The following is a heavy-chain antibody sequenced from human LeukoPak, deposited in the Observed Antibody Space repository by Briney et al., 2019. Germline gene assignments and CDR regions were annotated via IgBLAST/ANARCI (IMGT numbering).Heavy chain of an antibody. V-gene: IGHV4-61*05. CDR3: ARGQHGSYGLGDY. J-gene: IGHJ4*02. CDR1: GGSISSSSYY. CDR2: IYYSGST. D-gene: IGHD1-26*01. Sequence: SETLSLTCTVSGGSISSSSYYWGWIRQPPGKGLEWIGYIYYSGSTNYNPSLKSRVTISVDTSKNQFSLKLSSVTAADTAVYYCARGQHGSYGLGDYWGQGTLVTVSS.